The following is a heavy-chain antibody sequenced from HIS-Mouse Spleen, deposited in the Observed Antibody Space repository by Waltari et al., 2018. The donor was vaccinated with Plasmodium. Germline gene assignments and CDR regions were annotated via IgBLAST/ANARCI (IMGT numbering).Heavy chain of an antibody. V-gene: IGHV4-34*01. Sequence: QVQLQQWGAGLLKPSETLSLTCAVYGGSFSGYYWSWIRQPPGKGLEWIGEINHSGSTTNNPSLKSRVTISVDTSKNQFSLKLSSVTAADTAVYYCARGVGYCSGGSCDHYFDYWGQGTLVTVSS. J-gene: IGHJ4*02. CDR1: GGSFSGYY. CDR2: INHSGST. D-gene: IGHD2-15*01. CDR3: ARGVGYCSGGSCDHYFDY.